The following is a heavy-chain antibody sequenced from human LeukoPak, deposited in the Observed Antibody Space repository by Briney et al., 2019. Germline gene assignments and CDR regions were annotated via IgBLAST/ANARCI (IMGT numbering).Heavy chain of an antibody. V-gene: IGHV3-30*09. CDR3: ARDLPIPKYGMDV. J-gene: IGHJ6*02. D-gene: IGHD2-21*01. Sequence: GGSLRLSCAASGFTFSSYAMSWVRQTPGKGLEWVAFMSYDGSNKYYADSVKGRFAISRDNSKITLYLQMNSLRVEDTAVYYCARDLPIPKYGMDVWGQGTTVTVSS. CDR2: MSYDGSNK. CDR1: GFTFSSYA.